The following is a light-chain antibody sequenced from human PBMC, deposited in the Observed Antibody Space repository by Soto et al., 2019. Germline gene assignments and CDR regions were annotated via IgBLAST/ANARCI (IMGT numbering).Light chain of an antibody. CDR3: SSYAGSNLWV. Sequence: QSALTQPPSASGSPGQSVTISCTGTSSDVGGYNYVSWYQQHPGKAPKLMIYEVSKRPSGVPDRFSGSKSGNTASLTASGLQAEDEADYYCSSYAGSNLWVFGGGTQLTVL. CDR2: EVS. J-gene: IGLJ3*02. V-gene: IGLV2-8*01. CDR1: SSDVGGYNY.